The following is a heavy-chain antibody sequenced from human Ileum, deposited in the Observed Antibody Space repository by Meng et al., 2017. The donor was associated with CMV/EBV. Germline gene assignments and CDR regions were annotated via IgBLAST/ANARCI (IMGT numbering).Heavy chain of an antibody. Sequence: GESLKISCAASGFSFSDYWMTWVRQAPGKGLEWVASIRPDGSEKKYVDSLRGRFTISRDNAKNSLYLQMNSLRVEDTAMYYCARGVGWGRFDAWGQGTLVTVSS. D-gene: IGHD6-19*01. J-gene: IGHJ5*02. CDR2: IRPDGSEK. CDR3: ARGVGWGRFDA. V-gene: IGHV3-7*03. CDR1: GFSFSDYW.